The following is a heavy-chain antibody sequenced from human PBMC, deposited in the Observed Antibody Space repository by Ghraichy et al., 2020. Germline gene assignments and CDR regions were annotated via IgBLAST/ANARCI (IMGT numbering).Heavy chain of an antibody. CDR1: GFTFSSYS. V-gene: IGHV3-21*01. CDR2: ISSSSSYI. CDR3: ARDFGGEYVDNWFDP. Sequence: GGSLRLSCAVSGFTFSSYSMNWVRQAPGKGLEWVSSISSSSSYIYYADSVKGRFTISRDNAKNSLYLQMNSLRAEDTAVYYCARDFGGEYVDNWFDPWGQGTLVTVSS. J-gene: IGHJ5*02. D-gene: IGHD3-16*01.